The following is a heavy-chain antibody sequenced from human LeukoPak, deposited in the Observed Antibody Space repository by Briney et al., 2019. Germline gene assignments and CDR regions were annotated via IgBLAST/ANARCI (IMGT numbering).Heavy chain of an antibody. Sequence: ASVKVSCKASGYTFNNYGINWVRQAPGQGLEWMGWISAYKGNTNYAQKFQGRVTMTTDTSTSTAYMELRSLRSDDTAVYYCARVINGDYRRGDYWGQGTLVTVSS. V-gene: IGHV1-18*01. CDR2: ISAYKGNT. CDR3: ARVINGDYRRGDY. CDR1: GYTFNNYG. D-gene: IGHD4-17*01. J-gene: IGHJ4*02.